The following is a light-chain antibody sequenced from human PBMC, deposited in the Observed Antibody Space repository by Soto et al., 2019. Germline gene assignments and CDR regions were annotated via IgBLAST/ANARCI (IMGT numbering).Light chain of an antibody. J-gene: IGLJ1*01. CDR1: SSDVSGYDY. CDR2: DVS. Sequence: QSALTQPASVSRSPGQSNNNSCTGTSSDVSGYDYVSWYQQHPGKAPKLMIYDVSNRPSGVSNRFSGSKSGNTASLTISGLQAEDEADYYCSSYTSSSPYVFGTGTKVTVL. V-gene: IGLV2-14*01. CDR3: SSYTSSSPYV.